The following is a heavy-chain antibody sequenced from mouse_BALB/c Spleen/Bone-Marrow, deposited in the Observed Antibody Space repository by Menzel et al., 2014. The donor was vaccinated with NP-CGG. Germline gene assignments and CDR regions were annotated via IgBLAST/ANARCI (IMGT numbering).Heavy chain of an antibody. D-gene: IGHD2-1*01. CDR1: GYTFTDYN. J-gene: IGHJ3*01. Sequence: EVQLQQSGPELVKPGASVKISCKASGYTFTDYNVHWVKQSHGKSLDWIGYIYPYNGGTGYDQKFKSKATLTVDNSSSTAYMELRSLTSEDSAVYYCARGRAYGNYVWFAYWGQGTLVTVSA. CDR3: ARGRAYGNYVWFAY. V-gene: IGHV1S29*02. CDR2: IYPYNGGT.